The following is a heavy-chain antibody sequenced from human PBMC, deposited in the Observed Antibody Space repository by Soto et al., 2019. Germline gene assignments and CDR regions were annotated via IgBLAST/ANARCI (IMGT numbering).Heavy chain of an antibody. CDR2: ISYDGSNK. CDR3: ARGLGGLDGDYNYFDY. D-gene: IGHD4-17*01. J-gene: IGHJ4*02. V-gene: IGHV3-30-3*01. Sequence: QVQLVESGGGVVQPGRSLRLSRAASGFTFSYYPMHWVRQAPGKGLEWVAVISYDGSNKYYADSVKGRFTISRDNSKNTLYLQMNSLRAEDTAVYYCARGLGGLDGDYNYFDYWGQGTLVTVSS. CDR1: GFTFSYYP.